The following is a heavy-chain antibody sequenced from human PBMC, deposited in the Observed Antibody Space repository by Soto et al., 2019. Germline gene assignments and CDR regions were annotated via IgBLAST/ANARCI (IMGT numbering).Heavy chain of an antibody. CDR2: TGASGDTT. CDR1: GFTFSIYA. Sequence: GGSLRLSCAASGFTFSIYAMSWVRQAPGKGLGWVSATGASGDTTYYTDSVKGRFTISRDNSKDTLYLQMNTLRVEDTAVYYCAKDLGFSAPTAFDYWGQGPLVTVSS. J-gene: IGHJ4*02. D-gene: IGHD3-10*01. V-gene: IGHV3-23*01. CDR3: AKDLGFSAPTAFDY.